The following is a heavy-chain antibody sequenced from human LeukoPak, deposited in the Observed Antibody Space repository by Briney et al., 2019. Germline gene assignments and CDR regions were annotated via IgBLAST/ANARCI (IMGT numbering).Heavy chain of an antibody. J-gene: IGHJ6*03. CDR2: ISSSSSCI. CDR3: AKILAQNCYYYMDV. Sequence: GGSLRLSCAASGFTFSSYSMNWVRQAPGKGLEWVSSISSSSSCIYYADSVKGRFTISRDNAKNSLYLQMNSLRAEDTAVYYCAKILAQNCYYYMDVWGKGTTVTVSS. V-gene: IGHV3-21*01. CDR1: GFTFSSYS.